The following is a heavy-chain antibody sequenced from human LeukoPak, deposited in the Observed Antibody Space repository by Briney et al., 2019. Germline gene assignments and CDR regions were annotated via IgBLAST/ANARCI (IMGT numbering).Heavy chain of an antibody. CDR2: FDPEDGET. D-gene: IGHD2-2*01. J-gene: IGHJ6*03. V-gene: IGHV1-24*01. CDR3: ARHRSEDCSSTSCYDDYYYYMDV. CDR1: GYTLSELS. Sequence: ASVKVSCKVSGYTLSELSMHWVRQAPGKGLEWMGGFDPEDGETVYAQKFQGRVTMTEDTSTDTAYMELSSLRSEDTAVYYCARHRSEDCSSTSCYDDYYYYMDVWGKGTTVTVSS.